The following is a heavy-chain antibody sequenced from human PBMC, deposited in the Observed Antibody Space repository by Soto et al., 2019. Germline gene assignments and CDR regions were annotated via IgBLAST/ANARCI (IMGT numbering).Heavy chain of an antibody. CDR3: GRMVALGSLNCFDP. J-gene: IGHJ5*02. CDR1: GYSFTNND. Sequence: ASVKVSCQASGYSFTNNDVSWVRQATRQGLAWMGCMNPGTGATGYAQKLQGRVTMTRDTSIATASLDVSSLRSDDTPIYYCGRMVALGSLNCFDPWGQGTLVTVSS. CDR2: MNPGTGAT. D-gene: IGHD2-15*01. V-gene: IGHV1-8*01.